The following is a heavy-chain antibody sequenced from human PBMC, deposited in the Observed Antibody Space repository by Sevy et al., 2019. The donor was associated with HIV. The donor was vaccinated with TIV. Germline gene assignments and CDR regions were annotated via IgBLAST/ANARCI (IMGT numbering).Heavy chain of an antibody. Sequence: GGSLRLSCTPSGFTSGDYILTWFRQAPGKGLEWVGFIRSKTYGGTTEYAASVKGRITISRDDSKNIDYLRMNSLKTEDTAVYYCTRKSYYYDSGSYFGMDVWGQGTTVTVSS. CDR3: TRKSYYYDSGSYFGMDV. CDR1: GFTSGDYI. D-gene: IGHD3-10*01. CDR2: IRSKTYGGTT. J-gene: IGHJ6*02. V-gene: IGHV3-49*03.